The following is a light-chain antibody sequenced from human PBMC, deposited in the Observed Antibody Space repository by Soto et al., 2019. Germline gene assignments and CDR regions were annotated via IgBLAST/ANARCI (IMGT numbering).Light chain of an antibody. Sequence: EIVLTQSPGTLSLSPGERATLSCRASQSVSSSYLAWYQQKPGQAPRLLIYGASSRATGIPDRFSGSGSGTDFSLTISRLEPEDFAVYYCQPYGGTFGGATKVDIK. V-gene: IGKV3-20*01. CDR2: GAS. CDR3: QPYGGT. J-gene: IGKJ4*01. CDR1: QSVSSSY.